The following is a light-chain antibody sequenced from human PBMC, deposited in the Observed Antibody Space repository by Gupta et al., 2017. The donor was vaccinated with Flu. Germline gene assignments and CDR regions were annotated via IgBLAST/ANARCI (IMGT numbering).Light chain of an antibody. J-gene: IGLJ1*01. CDR2: GNS. CDR1: SSNIGAGYD. Sequence: GAPGQRVTISCTGSSSNIGAGYDVHWYQQLPGTAPKLLIYGNSNRPSGVPDRFSGSKSGTSASLAITGLQAEAEADYYCQSYDSSLSGYVFG. CDR3: QSYDSSLSGYV. V-gene: IGLV1-40*01.